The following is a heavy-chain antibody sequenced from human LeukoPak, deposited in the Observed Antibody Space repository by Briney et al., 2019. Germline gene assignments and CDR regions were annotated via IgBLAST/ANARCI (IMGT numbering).Heavy chain of an antibody. D-gene: IGHD4-17*01. Sequence: SVTVSCTASGGTFSSYAISWVRQAPGQGLEWMGGIIPIFGTANYAQKFQGRVTITADESTSTAYMELSSLRSEDTAVYYCARVRPDYGDYPYYYYGMDVWGQGTTVTVSS. V-gene: IGHV1-69*13. CDR1: GGTFSSYA. CDR2: IIPIFGTA. J-gene: IGHJ6*02. CDR3: ARVRPDYGDYPYYYYGMDV.